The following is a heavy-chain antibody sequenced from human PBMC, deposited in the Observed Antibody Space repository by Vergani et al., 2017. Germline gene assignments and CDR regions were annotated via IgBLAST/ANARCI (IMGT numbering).Heavy chain of an antibody. CDR1: GFTFSSYA. CDR2: ISGSGSST. V-gene: IGHV3-23*01. Sequence: EVQLLESGGGLVQPGGSLRLSCAASGFTFSSYAMSWVRQAPGKGLEWVSAISGSGSSTYYADSVKGRFTISRDNSKNTLYLQMNSLRAEDTAVYYCAKSPIIGIAAAGTSDYWGQGTLVTVSS. J-gene: IGHJ4*02. CDR3: AKSPIIGIAAAGTSDY. D-gene: IGHD6-13*01.